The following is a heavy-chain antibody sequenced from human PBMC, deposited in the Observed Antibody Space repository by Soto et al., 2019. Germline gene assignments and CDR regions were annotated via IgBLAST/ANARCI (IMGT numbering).Heavy chain of an antibody. CDR2: ISGSGGST. Sequence: EVQLLESGGGLVQPVGSLRLSCAASGFTFSSYAMSWVRQAPGKGLEWVSAISGSGGSTYYADSVKGRFTISRDNSKNTLYLQMNSLRAEDTAVYYCVKDLGYCSSTSCPFDYWGQGTLVTVSS. J-gene: IGHJ4*02. V-gene: IGHV3-23*01. CDR3: VKDLGYCSSTSCPFDY. D-gene: IGHD2-2*01. CDR1: GFTFSSYA.